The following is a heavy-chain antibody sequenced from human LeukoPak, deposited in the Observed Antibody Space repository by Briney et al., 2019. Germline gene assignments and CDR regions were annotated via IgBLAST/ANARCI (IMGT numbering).Heavy chain of an antibody. CDR2: MNQDGSEK. CDR1: GFTFSDSW. J-gene: IGHJ6*02. D-gene: IGHD3-16*01. CDR3: ATYTHWVAGDV. V-gene: IGHV3-7*01. Sequence: GGSLRLSCAASGFTFSDSWMRWVRQAPGKGLEWVANMNQDGSEKDYVDSVKGRFTISRDNARNSLYLQMSSLRAEDTAVYYCATYTHWVAGDVWGQGTTVTVSS.